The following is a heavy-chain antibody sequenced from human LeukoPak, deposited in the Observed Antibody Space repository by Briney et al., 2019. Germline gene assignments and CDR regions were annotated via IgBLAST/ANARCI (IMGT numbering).Heavy chain of an antibody. CDR2: ITSGGDNT. V-gene: IGHV3-23*01. J-gene: IGHJ4*02. CDR3: AKGHYSGGHYYFDY. Sequence: GGSLRLSCAASRFTFSSYAMSWVRQAPGKGLEWVSSITSGGDNTYYADSVKGRFSISRDNSKNTLYLQMNSLRAEDTAVYYCAKGHYSGGHYYFDYWGQGILVTVSS. CDR1: RFTFSSYA. D-gene: IGHD1-26*01.